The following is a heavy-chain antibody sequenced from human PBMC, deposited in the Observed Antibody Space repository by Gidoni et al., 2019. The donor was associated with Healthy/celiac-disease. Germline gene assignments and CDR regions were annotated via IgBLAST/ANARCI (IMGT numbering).Heavy chain of an antibody. D-gene: IGHD2-15*01. CDR1: GGSVPRGSYY. J-gene: IGHJ5*02. CDR2: IYYSGST. CDR3: VGARAGGYCSGGSCYGYNWFDP. Sequence: QVQLQESGPGLVKPSETLSLTCTVSGGSVPRGSYYCTWIRQPPGKGLEWIGYIYYSGSTNYNPSLKSRVTISVDTSKNQFSLKLSSVTAADTAVYYCVGARAGGYCSGGSCYGYNWFDPWGQGTLVTVSS. V-gene: IGHV4-61*01.